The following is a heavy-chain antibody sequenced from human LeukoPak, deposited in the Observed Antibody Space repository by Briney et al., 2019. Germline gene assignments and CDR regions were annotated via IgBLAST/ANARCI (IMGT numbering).Heavy chain of an antibody. Sequence: PGGSLRLSCAASGFTFSSCGMSWVRQAPGKGLEWVSALSDSGGSTFYADSVKGRFTISRDNSKNTLYLQLNRLRAEDTAVYYCAKGGAVSSKSITMIRGTRRYYHYMDVWGKGTTVTISS. J-gene: IGHJ6*03. CDR2: LSDSGGST. CDR1: GFTFSSCG. D-gene: IGHD3-10*01. CDR3: AKGGAVSSKSITMIRGTRRYYHYMDV. V-gene: IGHV3-23*01.